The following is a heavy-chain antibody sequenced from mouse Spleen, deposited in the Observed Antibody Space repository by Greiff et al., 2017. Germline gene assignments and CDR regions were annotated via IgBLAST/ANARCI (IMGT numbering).Heavy chain of an antibody. CDR2: IDPSDSYT. V-gene: IGHV1-59*01. Sequence: QVQLQQPGAELVRPGTSVKLSCKASGYTFTSYWMHWVKQRPGQGLEWIGVIDPSDSYTNYNQKFKGKATLTVDTSSSTAYMQLSSLTSEDSAVYYCAREGKIYYGDYYAMDYWGQGTSVTVSS. J-gene: IGHJ4*01. D-gene: IGHD2-13*01. CDR1: GYTFTSYW. CDR3: AREGKIYYGDYYAMDY.